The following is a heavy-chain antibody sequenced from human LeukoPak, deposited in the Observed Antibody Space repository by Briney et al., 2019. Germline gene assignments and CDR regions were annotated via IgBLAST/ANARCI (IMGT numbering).Heavy chain of an antibody. CDR3: ARWAQYYDFWSGYVLDY. J-gene: IGHJ4*02. Sequence: PSQTLSLTCTVSGGSISSGDYYWSWIRQPPGKGLEWIGSIDYSGSSYYNPSLKSRVTISVDTSKNQCSLKLSSVTAADTAVYYCARWAQYYDFWSGYVLDYWGQGTLVTVSS. D-gene: IGHD3-3*01. CDR1: GGSISSGDYY. CDR2: IDYSGSS. V-gene: IGHV4-30-4*08.